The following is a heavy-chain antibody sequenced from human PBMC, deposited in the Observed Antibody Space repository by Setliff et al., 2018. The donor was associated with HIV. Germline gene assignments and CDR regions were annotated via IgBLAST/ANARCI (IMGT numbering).Heavy chain of an antibody. J-gene: IGHJ3*01. CDR3: ATKLYCTHGVRLEAFDL. CDR1: GYTFTGYF. D-gene: IGHD2-8*01. V-gene: IGHV1-2*06. Sequence: ASVKVSCKASGYTFTGYFIHWVRQAPGQGLEWMGRINPNSGGTNYAQKFQGRVTMTRDTSISTAYMELSRLKSDDTAVYYCATKLYCTHGVRLEAFDLWGQGTMVTVSS. CDR2: INPNSGGT.